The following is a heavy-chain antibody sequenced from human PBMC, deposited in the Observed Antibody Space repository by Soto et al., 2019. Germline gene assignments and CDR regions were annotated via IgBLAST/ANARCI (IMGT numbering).Heavy chain of an antibody. CDR3: AKGGGYCSGGSCYSVRYYYYYGMDV. D-gene: IGHD2-15*01. Sequence: DVQLVESGGVVVQPGGSLRLSCAASGFTFDDYTMHWVRQAPGKGLEWVSLISWDGGSTYYADSVKGRFTISRDNSKNSLYLQMNSLRTEDTALYYRAKGGGYCSGGSCYSVRYYYYYGMDVWGQGTTVTVSS. CDR1: GFTFDDYT. V-gene: IGHV3-43*01. J-gene: IGHJ6*02. CDR2: ISWDGGST.